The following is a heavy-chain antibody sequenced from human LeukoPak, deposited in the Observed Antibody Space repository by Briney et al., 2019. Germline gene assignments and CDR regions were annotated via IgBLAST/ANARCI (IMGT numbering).Heavy chain of an antibody. V-gene: IGHV4-59*08. J-gene: IGHJ4*02. CDR1: GGSISSYY. CDR2: IYYSGST. CDR3: AGSYMVRGVGYYFDY. D-gene: IGHD3-10*01. Sequence: SETLSPTCTVSGGSISSYYWSWIRQPPGKGLEWIGYIYYSGSTNYNPSLKSRVTISVDTSKNQFSLKLSSVTAADTAVYYCAGSYMVRGVGYYFDYWGQGTLVTVST.